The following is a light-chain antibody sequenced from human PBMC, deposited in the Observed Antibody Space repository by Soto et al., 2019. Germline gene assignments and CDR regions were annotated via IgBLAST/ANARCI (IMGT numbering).Light chain of an antibody. J-gene: IGLJ1*01. CDR2: EVS. CDR3: SSYTNSGTLV. CDR1: SSDVGGYNY. Sequence: SVLTQPASVSGSPGQSITIPCTGTSSDVGGYNYVSWYQQHPGKAPKLMIYEVSNRPSEFSNRFSGSKSGNTASLTISGLQAEDEADYCCSSYTNSGTLVFGTGTKVTVL. V-gene: IGLV2-14*01.